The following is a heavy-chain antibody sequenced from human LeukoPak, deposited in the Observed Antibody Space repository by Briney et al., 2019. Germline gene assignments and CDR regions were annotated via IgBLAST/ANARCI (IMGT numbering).Heavy chain of an antibody. CDR3: ASLYYYGSGSYYNDY. J-gene: IGHJ4*02. Sequence: KASETLSLTCTVSGGSISSSSYYWGWIRQPPGKGLEWIGSIYYSGSTYYNPSPKSRVTISVDTSKNQFSLKLSSVTAADTAVYYCASLYYYGSGSYYNDYWGQGTLVTVSS. CDR1: GGSISSSSYY. D-gene: IGHD3-10*01. CDR2: IYYSGST. V-gene: IGHV4-39*07.